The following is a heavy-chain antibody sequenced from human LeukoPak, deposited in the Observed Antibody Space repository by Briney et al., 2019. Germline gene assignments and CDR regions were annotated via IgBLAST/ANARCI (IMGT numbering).Heavy chain of an antibody. D-gene: IGHD3-10*01. CDR3: ARDPTTYGSGSYYYYFEY. J-gene: IGHJ4*02. V-gene: IGHV3-21*01. CDR1: GLTLSSYS. Sequence: GGSLRLSCAASGLTLSSYSMNSVRQAPGKGLEWVSSISSSSSYIYYAASVNGRFTISRDNAKNSLYLQMNSLRAEDTAVYYCARDPTTYGSGSYYYYFEYWGQGTLVTVSS. CDR2: ISSSSSYI.